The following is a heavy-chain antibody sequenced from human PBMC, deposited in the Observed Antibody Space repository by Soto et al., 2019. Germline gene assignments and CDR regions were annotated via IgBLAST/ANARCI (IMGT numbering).Heavy chain of an antibody. J-gene: IGHJ6*03. D-gene: IGHD3-3*01. CDR3: ARASWSGPHYYYYMDV. V-gene: IGHV4-4*02. Sequence: QVQLQESGPGLVKPSGTLSLTCAVSSGSISSSNWWSWVRQPPGKGLERIGEIYHSGSTNYNPSLKSRVTISVDKSKNQFSLKLSSVTAADTAVYYCARASWSGPHYYYYMDVWGKGTTVTVSS. CDR2: IYHSGST. CDR1: SGSISSSNW.